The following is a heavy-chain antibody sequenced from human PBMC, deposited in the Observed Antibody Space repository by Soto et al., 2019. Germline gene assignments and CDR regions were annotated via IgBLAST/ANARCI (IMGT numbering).Heavy chain of an antibody. Sequence: PSETLSLTCTVSGGSISSGGYYWSWIRQHPGKGLEWIGYIYYSGSTYYNPSLKSRVTISVDTSKNQFSLKLSSVTAADTAVYYCARGRNAYGSGSYYRGLYYFDYWGQGTLVTVS. V-gene: IGHV4-31*03. CDR2: IYYSGST. CDR3: ARGRNAYGSGSYYRGLYYFDY. CDR1: GGSISSGGYY. J-gene: IGHJ4*02. D-gene: IGHD3-10*01.